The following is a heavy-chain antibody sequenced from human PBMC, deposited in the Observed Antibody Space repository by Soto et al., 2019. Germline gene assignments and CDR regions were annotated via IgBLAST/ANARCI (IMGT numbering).Heavy chain of an antibody. D-gene: IGHD7-27*01. CDR3: VTKDLGSTTLPFYWYFDL. J-gene: IGHJ2*01. CDR2: VSGGGDAT. Sequence: EVQLLESGGGLVQPGGSLRLSCEGSGFTFINYAMNWVRQAPGKGLEWVSAVSGGGDATFYADSVKDRFTISNDNSKNTVTLHISSLGVDDAAVYYCVTKDLGSTTLPFYWYFDLWGRGTLVTVSS. V-gene: IGHV3-23*01. CDR1: GFTFINYA.